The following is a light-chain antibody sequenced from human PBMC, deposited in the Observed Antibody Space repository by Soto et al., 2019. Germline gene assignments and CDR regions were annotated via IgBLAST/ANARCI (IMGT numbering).Light chain of an antibody. CDR3: QRYGGPSWT. J-gene: IGKJ1*01. Sequence: GERATLSCMASQSVTSNYLAWYQQKPGQAPRLLIFGASSRATGIPDKFSGSGSGTDFSLTISRLEPDDFAVYYCQRYGGPSWTFGQGTKVDIK. CDR2: GAS. CDR1: QSVTSNY. V-gene: IGKV3-20*01.